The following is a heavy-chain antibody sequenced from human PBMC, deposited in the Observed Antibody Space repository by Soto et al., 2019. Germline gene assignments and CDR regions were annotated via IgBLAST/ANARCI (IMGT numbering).Heavy chain of an antibody. J-gene: IGHJ5*02. CDR2: IYYSGST. Sequence: PSETLTLTSTVSGGSIRSGGYYWSWIRQHPRKGLEWIGYIYYSGSTYYNPSLKSRVTISVDTSKNQFSLKLSSVTAADTAVYYCARDGYSSLGDSSSWYRGFDPWGQGTLVTVSS. V-gene: IGHV4-31*03. D-gene: IGHD6-13*01. CDR3: ARDGYSSLGDSSSWYRGFDP. CDR1: GGSIRSGGYY.